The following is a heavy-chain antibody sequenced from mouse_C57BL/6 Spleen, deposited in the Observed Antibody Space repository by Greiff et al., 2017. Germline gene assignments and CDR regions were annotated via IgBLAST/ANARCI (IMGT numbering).Heavy chain of an antibody. D-gene: IGHD1-1*01. CDR3: AKNYGSDWYFDV. J-gene: IGHJ1*03. V-gene: IGHV2-3*01. CDR2: IWGDGST. Sequence: VKLVESGPGLVAPSQSLSITCTVSGFSLTSYGVSWVRQPPGQGLEWLGVIWGDGSTNYHSAPISRLSLSKDNSKSQVFLKLNSLQTDDTATYYCAKNYGSDWYFDVWGTGTTVTVSS. CDR1: GFSLTSYG.